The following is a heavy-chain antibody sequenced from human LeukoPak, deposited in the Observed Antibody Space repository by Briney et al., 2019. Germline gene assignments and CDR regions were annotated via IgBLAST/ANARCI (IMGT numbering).Heavy chain of an antibody. CDR3: ASSRIVGASGAFAI. CDR1: GFTVSSNH. CDR2: IKQDGSEK. D-gene: IGHD1-26*01. Sequence: GGSLRLSCAASGFTVSSNHMSWVRHAPGKGLEGVANIKQDGSEKYYVDSVKGRFTISRDNAKNSLYLQMNSLRAEDTALYYCASSRIVGASGAFAIWGQGTMVTVSS. J-gene: IGHJ3*02. V-gene: IGHV3-7*03.